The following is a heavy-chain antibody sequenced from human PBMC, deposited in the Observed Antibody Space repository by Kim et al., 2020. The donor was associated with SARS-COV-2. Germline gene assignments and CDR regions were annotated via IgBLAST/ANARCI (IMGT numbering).Heavy chain of an antibody. J-gene: IGHJ4*01. D-gene: IGHD2-2*01. Sequence: GGSLRLSCAVSGLTFHAHAMYWVRQRPGKGLEWVSLISGDGDETDYADSVKGRFIISRDNNKNSLYLQMYGLRTEDTALYYCTKARICRSSTCYRYFDY. V-gene: IGHV3-43*02. CDR2: ISGDGDET. CDR1: GLTFHAHA. CDR3: TKARICRSSTCYRYFDY.